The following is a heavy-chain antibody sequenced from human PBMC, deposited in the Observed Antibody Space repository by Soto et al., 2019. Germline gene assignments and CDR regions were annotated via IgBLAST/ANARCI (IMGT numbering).Heavy chain of an antibody. J-gene: IGHJ1*01. CDR1: GFTFSLSA. Sequence: EVQLLESGGGFVQPGESLRLSCAASGFTFSLSAMSWVRHAPGRGLEWVSSISGGGGSTEYAESVKGRFTISRDNSKDTVHLQMNSLRAEDAAIYYCAKGPEYDILTGGDHWGQGALVSVSS. CDR3: AKGPEYDILTGGDH. V-gene: IGHV3-23*01. D-gene: IGHD3-9*01. CDR2: ISGGGGST.